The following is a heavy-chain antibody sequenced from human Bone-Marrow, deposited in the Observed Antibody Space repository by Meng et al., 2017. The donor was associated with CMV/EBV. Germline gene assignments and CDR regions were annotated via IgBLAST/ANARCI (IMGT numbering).Heavy chain of an antibody. J-gene: IGHJ4*02. Sequence: GESLKISCAASGFTFSSYGMHWVRQAPGKGLEWVAFIRYDGSNKYYADSVKGRFTISRDNSKNTLYLQMNSLRAEDTAVYYCAKAVGRMATIPGDYCGQGTLVTVSS. CDR2: IRYDGSNK. CDR1: GFTFSSYG. V-gene: IGHV3-30*02. D-gene: IGHD5-24*01. CDR3: AKAVGRMATIPGDY.